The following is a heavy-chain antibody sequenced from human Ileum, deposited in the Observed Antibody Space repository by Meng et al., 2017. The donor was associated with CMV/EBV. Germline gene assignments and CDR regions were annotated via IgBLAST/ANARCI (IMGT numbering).Heavy chain of an antibody. D-gene: IGHD5-12*01. CDR1: GFIFDDYW. V-gene: IGHV3-7*01. J-gene: IGHJ4*02. CDR3: VKMGPWIVATH. Sequence: GESLKISCVASGFIFDDYWMSWVRQAPGKGLEWVAKIKTDGSEAYYMDSVRGRFTISRDNGKNSVYLQMNSLRAEDTGLYHCVKMGPWIVATHWGQGNLVTVSS. CDR2: IKTDGSEA.